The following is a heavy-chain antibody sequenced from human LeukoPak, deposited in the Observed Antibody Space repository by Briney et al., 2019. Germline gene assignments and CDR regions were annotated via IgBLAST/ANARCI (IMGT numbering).Heavy chain of an antibody. V-gene: IGHV4-39*07. D-gene: IGHD5-24*01. CDR3: ARYGMATIQFFDY. Sequence: PSETLSLTCTVSGGSISSSSYYWGWIRQPPGKGLEWIGSIYYSRSTYYNPSLKSRVTISVDTSKNQFSLKLSSVTAADTAVYYCARYGMATIQFFDYWGQGTLFTVSS. CDR2: IYYSRST. J-gene: IGHJ4*02. CDR1: GGSISSSSYY.